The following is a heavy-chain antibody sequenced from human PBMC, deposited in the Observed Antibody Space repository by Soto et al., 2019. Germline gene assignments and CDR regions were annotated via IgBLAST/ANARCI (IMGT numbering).Heavy chain of an antibody. CDR3: ASHGGNPTYYYYGMDV. CDR1: GYTFTSYD. V-gene: IGHV1-8*01. D-gene: IGHD2-15*01. CDR2: MNPNSGNT. J-gene: IGHJ6*02. Sequence: GASVKVSCKASGYTFTSYDINWVRQATGQGLEWMGWMNPNSGNTGYAQKFQGRVTMTRNTSISTAYMELSSLRSEDTAVYYCASHGGNPTYYYYGMDVWGQGTTVTVS.